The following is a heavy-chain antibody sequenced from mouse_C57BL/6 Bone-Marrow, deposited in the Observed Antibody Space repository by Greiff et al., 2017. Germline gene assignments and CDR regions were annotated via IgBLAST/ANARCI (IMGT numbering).Heavy chain of an antibody. V-gene: IGHV1-59*01. J-gene: IGHJ4*01. Sequence: VQLQQPGAELVRPGTSVKLSCKASGYTFTSYWMHWVKQRPGQGLEWIGGIDPSDSYTNYNQKFKGKATLTVDTSSSTAYMQLSSLTSEDSAVYYWARWIRYAMDYWGQGTSVTVSS. CDR1: GYTFTSYW. CDR3: ARWIRYAMDY. CDR2: IDPSDSYT. D-gene: IGHD2-4*01.